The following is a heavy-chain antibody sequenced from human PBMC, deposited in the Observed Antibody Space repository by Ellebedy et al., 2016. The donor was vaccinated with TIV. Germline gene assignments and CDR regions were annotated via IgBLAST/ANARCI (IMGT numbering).Heavy chain of an antibody. V-gene: IGHV3-30*19. CDR3: ARNLMITFGGVIVNGNYYYYYGMDV. CDR2: IWYDGSNK. CDR1: GFTFSSYG. Sequence: PGGSLRLSCAASGFTFSSYGMHWVRQAPGKGLEWVAVIWYDGSNKYYADSVKGRFTISRDNSKNTLYLQMNSLRAEDTAVYYCARNLMITFGGVIVNGNYYYYYGMDVWGQGTTVTVSS. D-gene: IGHD3-16*02. J-gene: IGHJ6*02.